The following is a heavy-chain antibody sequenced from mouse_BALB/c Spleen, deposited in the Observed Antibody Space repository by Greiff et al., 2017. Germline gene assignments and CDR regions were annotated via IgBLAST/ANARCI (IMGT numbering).Heavy chain of an antibody. CDR3: ARDFDSSGYAWFAY. V-gene: IGHV5-4*02. J-gene: IGHJ3*01. D-gene: IGHD3-2*01. Sequence: EVQLQESGGGLVKPGGSLKLSCAASGFTFSDYYMYWVRQTPEKRLEWVATISDGGSYTYYPDSVKGRFTISRDNAKNNLYLQMSSLKSEDTAMYYCARDFDSSGYAWFAYWGQGTLVTVSA. CDR2: ISDGGSYT. CDR1: GFTFSDYY.